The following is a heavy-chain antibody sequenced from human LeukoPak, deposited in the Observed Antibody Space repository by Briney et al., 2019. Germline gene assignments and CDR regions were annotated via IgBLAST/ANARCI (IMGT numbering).Heavy chain of an antibody. D-gene: IGHD6-6*01. CDR1: GGSISSSNW. J-gene: IGHJ4*02. Sequence: SETLSLTCAVSGGSISSSNWWSSVRQPPGKGLEWIGEIYHSGGTNYNPSLKSRITISVDTSKNQFSLKVSSVTAADTAVYYCARTYTSSSGFYFDYWGQGTLVTVSS. V-gene: IGHV4-4*02. CDR2: IYHSGGT. CDR3: ARTYTSSSGFYFDY.